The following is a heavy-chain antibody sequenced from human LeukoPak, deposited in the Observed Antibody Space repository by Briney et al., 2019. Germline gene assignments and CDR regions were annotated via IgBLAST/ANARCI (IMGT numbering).Heavy chain of an antibody. Sequence: PGGSLRLSCAASGFTFSGSAMHCVRQASGKGLEWVGRTRSKANSYATAYAASVKGRFTISRDDSKNTAYLQMNSLKTEDTAVYYCLKVAELWGQGTLVTVSS. CDR3: LKVAEL. CDR2: TRSKANSYAT. V-gene: IGHV3-73*01. D-gene: IGHD6-19*01. CDR1: GFTFSGSA. J-gene: IGHJ4*02.